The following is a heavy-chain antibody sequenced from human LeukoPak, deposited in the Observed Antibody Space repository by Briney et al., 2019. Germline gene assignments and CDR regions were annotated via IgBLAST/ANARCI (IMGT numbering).Heavy chain of an antibody. D-gene: IGHD3-22*01. CDR1: GDSMSSSY. V-gene: IGHV4-4*08. CDR2: INTGGST. CDR3: ARLKHISSYWGSADWYFDV. Sequence: SETLSLTCTVSGDSMSSSYWSWIRQPPGKGLEWIEYINTGGSTNFNPSLRSRVTVSLDASKNHFSLKPNSVTAADTAVYYCARLKHISSYWGSADWYFDVWGHGTLVTVSS. J-gene: IGHJ2*01.